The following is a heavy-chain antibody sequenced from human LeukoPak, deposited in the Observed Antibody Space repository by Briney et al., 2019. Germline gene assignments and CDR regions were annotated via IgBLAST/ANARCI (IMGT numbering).Heavy chain of an antibody. Sequence: GGSLRLSCAASGFTFSAFGMHWVRPAPGKGPEWVAFIRFDASDKFYADSVKGRFTISRDNSKNTLHLQMNSLSSEDTAVYYCAKDLDCSGGTCHKTVDYGGRGTLATVSS. J-gene: IGHJ4*02. CDR3: AKDLDCSGGTCHKTVDY. D-gene: IGHD2-15*01. CDR1: GFTFSAFG. CDR2: IRFDASDK. V-gene: IGHV3-30*02.